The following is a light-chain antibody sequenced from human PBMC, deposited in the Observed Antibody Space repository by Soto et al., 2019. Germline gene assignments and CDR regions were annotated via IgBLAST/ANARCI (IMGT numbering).Light chain of an antibody. CDR2: AAS. CDR3: QQFGSSPWT. J-gene: IGKJ1*01. CDR1: QSDSSSY. Sequence: EIVLTQSPGTLSLSPEERATLSCRASQSDSSSYLAWYQQKPGQAPSLLIYAASRRATGIPDRFSGSGSGTDFTLTISRLEPEDFAVYYCQQFGSSPWTFGQGTKVEIK. V-gene: IGKV3-20*01.